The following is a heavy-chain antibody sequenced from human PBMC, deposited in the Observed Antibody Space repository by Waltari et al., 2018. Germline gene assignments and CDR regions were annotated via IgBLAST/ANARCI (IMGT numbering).Heavy chain of an antibody. CDR2: INKDGTET. CDR3: IRDYGSPY. J-gene: IGHJ4*02. D-gene: IGHD6-19*01. Sequence: EAQQVASGGYLVQPGGSLRLSCVVPGFTLSNYWMSWVRQAPGKGLEWVANINKDGTETYYVDSVRGRFTISKDDAKNSVYLQMNSLKVEDTAVYYCIRDYGSPYWGQGTLVTVSS. V-gene: IGHV3-7*03. CDR1: GFTLSNYW.